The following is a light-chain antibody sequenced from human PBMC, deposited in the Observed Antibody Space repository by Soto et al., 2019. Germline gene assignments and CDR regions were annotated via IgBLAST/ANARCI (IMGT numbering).Light chain of an antibody. Sequence: SYELTQPPSVSAAPGRTASINCGANGIGSKSVHWYQQEPGQAPVVVISDDSDRPSGIPERFSASNSGNTATLTISRVEAGDEADYYCQVWNSRTDHVVFGGGTKLTVL. CDR2: DDS. CDR1: GIGSKS. CDR3: QVWNSRTDHVV. V-gene: IGLV3-21*02. J-gene: IGLJ2*01.